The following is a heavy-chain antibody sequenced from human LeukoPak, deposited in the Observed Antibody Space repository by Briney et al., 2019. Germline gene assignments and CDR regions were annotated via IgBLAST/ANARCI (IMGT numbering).Heavy chain of an antibody. CDR2: INPSGGST. CDR3: ASTGAPRVYYYYMDV. V-gene: IGHV1-46*01. J-gene: IGHJ6*03. Sequence: GASVKVSCKASGYTFTSYYIHWVRQAPGQGLEWMGIINPSGGSTNYAQKFQGRVTITADESTSTAYMELSSLRSEDTAVYYCASTGAPRVYYYYMDVWGKGTTVTVSS. D-gene: IGHD1-14*01. CDR1: GYTFTSYY.